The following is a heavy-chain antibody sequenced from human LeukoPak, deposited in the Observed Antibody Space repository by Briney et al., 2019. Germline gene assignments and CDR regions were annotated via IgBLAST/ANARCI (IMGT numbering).Heavy chain of an antibody. V-gene: IGHV3-7*03. Sequence: PGGSLRLSCAASGFTLSSYWMSWVRQAPGKGLEWVANIKQDGSEKYYVDSVKGRFTVSRDNSKNTLYLQMNSLRAEDTAVYYCAKSFIGSYPYFDYWGQGTLVTVSS. J-gene: IGHJ4*02. CDR2: IKQDGSEK. CDR1: GFTLSSYW. CDR3: AKSFIGSYPYFDY. D-gene: IGHD1-26*01.